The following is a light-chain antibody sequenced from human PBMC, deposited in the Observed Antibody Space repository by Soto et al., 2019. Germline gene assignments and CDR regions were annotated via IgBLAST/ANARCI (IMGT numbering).Light chain of an antibody. CDR1: QSVSSS. Sequence: FVVTQSPDTLSLSPGETVTLSCRASQSVSSSVAWYQHKPGQSPRLVVYGGYKRSPGVPARFSGSGSGTDFTLTISSLESDDFAIYYCQQRYSWLRVFGPGTKVEVK. J-gene: IGKJ1*01. V-gene: IGKV3-11*01. CDR2: GGY. CDR3: QQRYSWLRV.